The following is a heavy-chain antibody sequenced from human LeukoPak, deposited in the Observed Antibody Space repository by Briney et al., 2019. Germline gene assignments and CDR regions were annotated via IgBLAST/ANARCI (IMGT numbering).Heavy chain of an antibody. CDR2: ISGSGGST. D-gene: IGHD7-27*01. J-gene: IGHJ4*02. V-gene: IGHV3-23*01. Sequence: GGSLRLSCAASGFTFSSYAMSWVRQAPGKGLEWVSAISGSGGSTYYADSVKGRFTISRDNSKNTLYLQMNSLRAEDTAVYYCAKDREDEANWGIFSFDYWGQGTLVTVSS. CDR1: GFTFSSYA. CDR3: AKDREDEANWGIFSFDY.